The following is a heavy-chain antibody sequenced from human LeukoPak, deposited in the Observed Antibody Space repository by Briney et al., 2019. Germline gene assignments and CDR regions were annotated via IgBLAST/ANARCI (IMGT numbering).Heavy chain of an antibody. CDR2: ISYDGSNK. V-gene: IGHV3-30-3*01. Sequence: GGSLRLSCAASGFTFSSYAMHWVRQAPGKGLEWVAGISYDGSNKYYADSVKGRFTISRDNSKNTLYLQMDSLRAEDTAVYYCARSSGWYGWFDPWGQGTLVTVSS. D-gene: IGHD6-19*01. CDR1: GFTFSSYA. CDR3: ARSSGWYGWFDP. J-gene: IGHJ5*02.